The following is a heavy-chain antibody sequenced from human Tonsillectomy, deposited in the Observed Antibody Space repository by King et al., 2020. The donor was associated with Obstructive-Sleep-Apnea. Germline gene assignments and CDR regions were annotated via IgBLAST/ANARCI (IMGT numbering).Heavy chain of an antibody. D-gene: IGHD3-3*01. CDR1: GYAFSNFG. V-gene: IGHV1-18*04. CDR2: ISSYNGNT. J-gene: IGHJ4*02. Sequence: VQLVQSGPEVKKPGASVKVSCKASGYAFSNFGINWVRQAPGQAPEWLGWISSYNGNTNYAQRLQGRVTMTTDTSTSTAYMDLRGLRSDDTAVYYCARGPLSSFVLPAPARLFFDFWGQGTLVTVSS. CDR3: ARGPLSSFVLPAPARLFFDF.